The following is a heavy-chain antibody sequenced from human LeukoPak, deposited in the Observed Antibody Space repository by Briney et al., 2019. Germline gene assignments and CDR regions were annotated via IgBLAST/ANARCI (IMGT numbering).Heavy chain of an antibody. CDR3: ARDLTHPPSTESGY. J-gene: IGHJ4*02. CDR1: GYTFTSYG. Sequence: ASVKVSCKASGYTFTSYGISWVRQAPGQGLEWMGWISAYNGNTNYAQKLQGRVTMATDTSTSTAYMELRSLRSDDTAVYYCARDLTHPPSTESGYWGQGTLVTVSS. V-gene: IGHV1-18*01. D-gene: IGHD1-14*01. CDR2: ISAYNGNT.